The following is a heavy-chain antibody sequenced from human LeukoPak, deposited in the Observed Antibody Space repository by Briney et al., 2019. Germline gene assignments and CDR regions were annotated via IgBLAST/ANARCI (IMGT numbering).Heavy chain of an antibody. D-gene: IGHD3-22*01. CDR1: GGSISSYY. CDR2: IYYSGST. Sequence: SETLSLTCTVSGGSISSYYWSWIRQPPGKGLEWIGYIYYSGSTNYNPSLKSRVTISVDTSKNQFSLKLSSVTAADTAVYYCARAGDYYDSSGYYYSRYDYWGQGTLVTVSS. V-gene: IGHV4-59*01. J-gene: IGHJ4*02. CDR3: ARAGDYYDSSGYYYSRYDY.